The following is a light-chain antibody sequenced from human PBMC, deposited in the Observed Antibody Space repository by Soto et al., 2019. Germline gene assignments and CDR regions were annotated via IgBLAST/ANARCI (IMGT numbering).Light chain of an antibody. J-gene: IGKJ3*01. CDR3: QQYGSSRFT. CDR2: GAS. CDR1: QSVSSSY. V-gene: IGKV3-20*01. Sequence: EIVLTQSPGTLSLSPGERATLSCRASQSVSSSYLAWYQQKPGQAPRLLIYGASSRATGIPDRFSGSGSVTDFTLTISRLEPEDFAVYYCQQYGSSRFTFGPGTKVDIK.